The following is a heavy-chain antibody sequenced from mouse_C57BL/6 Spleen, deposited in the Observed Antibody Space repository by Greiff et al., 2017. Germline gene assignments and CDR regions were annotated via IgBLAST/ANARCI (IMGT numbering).Heavy chain of an antibody. V-gene: IGHV5-6*01. CDR1: GFTFSSYG. CDR3: ARHEVHVDY. J-gene: IGHJ2*01. CDR2: ISSGGSYT. Sequence: EVQGVESGGDLVKPGGSLKLSCAASGFTFSSYGMPWVRQTPDKRLEWVATISSGGSYTYYPDSVKGRFTISRDNAKNTLYLQMSKLKSEDTAMYYCARHEVHVDYWGQGTTLTVSS.